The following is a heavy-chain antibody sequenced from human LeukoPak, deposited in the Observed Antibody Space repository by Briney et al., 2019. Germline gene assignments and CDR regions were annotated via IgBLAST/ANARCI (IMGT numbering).Heavy chain of an antibody. CDR3: AKDHHIIVATIGFDY. J-gene: IGHJ4*02. V-gene: IGHV3-30*18. D-gene: IGHD5-12*01. CDR2: ISYDGSNK. Sequence: SGGSLRLSCAASGFTFSSYGMHWVRQAPGKGLEWVAVISYDGSNKYYADSVKGRFTISRDNSKNTLYLQMNSLRAEDTAVYYCAKDHHIIVATIGFDYWGQGTLVTVSS. CDR1: GFTFSSYG.